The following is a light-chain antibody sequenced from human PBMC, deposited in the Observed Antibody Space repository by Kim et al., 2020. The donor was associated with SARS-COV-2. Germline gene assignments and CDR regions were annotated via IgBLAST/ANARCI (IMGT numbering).Light chain of an antibody. CDR2: QAY. CDR3: QQYDHELYT. V-gene: IGKV1-5*03. CDR1: QNINRW. J-gene: IGKJ2*01. Sequence: DIQMTQSPSTLSASVGDRVTITCRASQNINRWLAWYQQKPGKAPKLLIYQAYILESGVPSRFSGSGSGTEFSLTFSSLQPDDFATYYCQQYDHELYTFGKVTKLEI.